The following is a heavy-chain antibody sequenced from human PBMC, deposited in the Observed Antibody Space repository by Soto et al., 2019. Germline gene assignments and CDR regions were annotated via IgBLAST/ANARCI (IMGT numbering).Heavy chain of an antibody. V-gene: IGHV4-39*01. CDR1: GGSISSSSNY. CDR3: ARPSHYGDCFDY. D-gene: IGHD4-17*01. Sequence: PSETLSLTCTVSGGSISSSSNYWGWIRQPPGKGLEWIGSIYYSGSTYYNPSLKSRVTISVDTSKNQFSLKLSSVTAADTAVYYCARPSHYGDCFDYWGQGTLVTVSS. CDR2: IYYSGST. J-gene: IGHJ4*02.